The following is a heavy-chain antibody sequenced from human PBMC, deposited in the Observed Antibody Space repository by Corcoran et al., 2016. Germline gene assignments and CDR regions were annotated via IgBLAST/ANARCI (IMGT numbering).Heavy chain of an antibody. CDR3: ARGIVLRFLEWLSYGMDV. Sequence: QVQLQESGPGLVKPSETLSLTCTVSGGSISSYYWSWIRQPPGKGLEWIGYIYYSGSTNYNPSLKSRVTISVDTSKNQFSLKLSSVTAADTAVYYCARGIVLRFLEWLSYGMDVWGQGTTVTVSS. D-gene: IGHD3-3*01. CDR2: IYYSGST. CDR1: GGSISSYY. V-gene: IGHV4-59*01. J-gene: IGHJ6*02.